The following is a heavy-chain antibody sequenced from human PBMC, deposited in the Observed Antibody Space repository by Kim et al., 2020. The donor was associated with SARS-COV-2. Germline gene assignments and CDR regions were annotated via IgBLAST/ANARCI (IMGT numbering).Heavy chain of an antibody. D-gene: IGHD5-12*01. CDR3: AREVNGYNFVY. J-gene: IGHJ4*02. Sequence: TSYAQKFQGRVTMTRDTSTSTVYMELSSLRSEDTAVYYCAREVNGYNFVYWGQGTLVTVSS. V-gene: IGHV1-46*01. CDR2: T.